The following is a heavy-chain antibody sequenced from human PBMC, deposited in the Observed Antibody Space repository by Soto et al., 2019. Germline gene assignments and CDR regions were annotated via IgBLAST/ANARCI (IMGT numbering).Heavy chain of an antibody. D-gene: IGHD1-26*01. Sequence: SLRLSCAASGFTFSSYGMHWVRQAPGKGLEWVAVISYDGSNKYYADSVKGRFTISRDNSKNTLYLQMNSLRAEDTAVYYCAKEAREVPFDYWGQGTLVTVSS. V-gene: IGHV3-30*18. CDR3: AKEAREVPFDY. CDR2: ISYDGSNK. J-gene: IGHJ4*02. CDR1: GFTFSSYG.